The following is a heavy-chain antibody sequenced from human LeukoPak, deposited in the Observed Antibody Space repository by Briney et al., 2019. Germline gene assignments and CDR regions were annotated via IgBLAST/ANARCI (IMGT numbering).Heavy chain of an antibody. J-gene: IGHJ3*02. D-gene: IGHD1-26*01. CDR3: ARTVGALDAFDI. CDR1: GFTVSSNY. V-gene: IGHV3-66*02. CDR2: IYSGGST. Sequence: PGGALRLSCAASGFTVSSNYMSWVRQAPGKGVEGVSVIYSGGSTYYADSVKGRFTISRDNYKNTLYLQMNSLRAEDTAVYYCARTVGALDAFDIWGQGTMVTVSS.